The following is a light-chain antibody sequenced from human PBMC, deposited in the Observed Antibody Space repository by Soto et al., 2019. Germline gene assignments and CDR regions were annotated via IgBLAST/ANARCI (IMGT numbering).Light chain of an antibody. CDR1: QSISSW. CDR3: QQYSSYWT. J-gene: IGKJ1*01. CDR2: KAS. Sequence: DLQMTQSPSTLSASVGDRVTITCRASQSISSWLAWYQQKPGKAPKLLIYKASSLETGVPSRFSGSGSGTEFTLTMSSLQPDDFATYYCQQYSSYWTFGQGTKVEIK. V-gene: IGKV1-5*03.